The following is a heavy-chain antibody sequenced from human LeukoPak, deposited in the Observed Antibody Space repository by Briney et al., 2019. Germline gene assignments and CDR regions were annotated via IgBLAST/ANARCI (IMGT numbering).Heavy chain of an antibody. Sequence: GGSLRLSCSASGFTISSHGMHWVRQAPGKGLEWVAMISYDRNSKYYGDSVKGRFTISRDNSKNTLYLQMDSLRTEDTAVYYCAKDWGSSGWYNYFDPWGQGTLVTVSS. CDR1: GFTISSHG. CDR2: ISYDRNSK. D-gene: IGHD6-19*01. CDR3: AKDWGSSGWYNYFDP. V-gene: IGHV3-30*18. J-gene: IGHJ5*02.